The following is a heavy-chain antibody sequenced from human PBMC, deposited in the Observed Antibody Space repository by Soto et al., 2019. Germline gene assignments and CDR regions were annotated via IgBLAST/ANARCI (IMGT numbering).Heavy chain of an antibody. J-gene: IGHJ6*02. CDR2: ISYDGSNK. CDR3: AKDGYCSGTRCYSDYYYYYGMDV. Sequence: GSLRLSCAASGFTFSSYGMHWVRQAPGKGLEWVAVISYDGSNKYYADSVQGRFTISRDNSKKTLYLQMNSLRAEDTAVYYCAKDGYCSGTRCYSDYYYYYGMDVWGQGTTVTVSS. V-gene: IGHV3-30*18. CDR1: GFTFSSYG. D-gene: IGHD2-15*01.